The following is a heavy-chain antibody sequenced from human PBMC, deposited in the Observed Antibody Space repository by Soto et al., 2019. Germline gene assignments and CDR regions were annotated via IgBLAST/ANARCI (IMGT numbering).Heavy chain of an antibody. CDR3: ARGGTNRYYYGSGSYLSGMDV. D-gene: IGHD3-10*01. CDR2: IYYSGST. CDR1: GGSISSGDYY. J-gene: IGHJ6*02. Sequence: QVQLQESGPGLVKPSQTLSLTCTVSGGSISSGDYYWSWIRQPPGKGLEWIGYIYYSGSTYYNPSLKSRVTISVDTSKNQFSLKLSSVTAADTAVYYCARGGTNRYYYGSGSYLSGMDVWGQGTTVTVSS. V-gene: IGHV4-30-4*01.